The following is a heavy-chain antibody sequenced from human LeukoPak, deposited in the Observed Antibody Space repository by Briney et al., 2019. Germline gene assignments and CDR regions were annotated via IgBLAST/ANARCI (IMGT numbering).Heavy chain of an antibody. CDR3: ARGPNLLGYCSSTSCLKDWFDP. CDR2: INHSGST. V-gene: IGHV4-34*01. J-gene: IGHJ5*02. D-gene: IGHD2-2*01. CDR1: GGSFSGYY. Sequence: KPSETLSLTCAVYGGSFSGYYWSWIPQPPGKGLEWIGEINHSGSTNYNPSLKSRVTISVDTSKNQFSLKLSSVTAADTAVYYCARGPNLLGYCSSTSCLKDWFDPWGQGTLVTVSS.